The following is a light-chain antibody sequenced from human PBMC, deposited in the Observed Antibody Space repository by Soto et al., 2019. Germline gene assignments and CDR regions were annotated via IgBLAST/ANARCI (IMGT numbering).Light chain of an antibody. Sequence: DIVMTQSPDSLAVSLGERATINCKSSQSVLYNSNNKNYLAWYQQKPGQPPKLLIYWASSRESGVPDRFSGSGSGPDFTLTISSLQAEDVAVYYCQQYYSSWTFGQGTKVEIK. CDR3: QQYYSSWT. CDR1: QSVLYNSNNKNY. J-gene: IGKJ1*01. V-gene: IGKV4-1*01. CDR2: WAS.